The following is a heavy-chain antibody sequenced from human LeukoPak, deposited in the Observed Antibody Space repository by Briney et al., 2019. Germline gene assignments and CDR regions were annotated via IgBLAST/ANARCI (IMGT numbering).Heavy chain of an antibody. CDR1: GFTFSSYG. J-gene: IGHJ3*02. CDR2: IWYDGSNK. CDR3: ARGYYYDSSRRAFDI. V-gene: IGHV3-33*01. Sequence: GRSLRLSCAASGFTFSSYGMHWVRQAPGKGLEWVAVIWYDGSNKYYADSVKGRFTISRDNSKNTLYLQMNSLRAEDTAVYYCARGYYYDSSRRAFDIWGQGTMVTVSS. D-gene: IGHD3-22*01.